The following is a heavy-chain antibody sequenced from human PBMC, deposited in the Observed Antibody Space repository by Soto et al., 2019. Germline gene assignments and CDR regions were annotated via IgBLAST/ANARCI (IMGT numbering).Heavy chain of an antibody. J-gene: IGHJ4*02. CDR2: ISGSGGST. CDR1: GFTFSSYA. CDR3: AKDRDVLRYFDWGPEGFDY. V-gene: IGHV3-23*01. D-gene: IGHD3-9*01. Sequence: GGSLRLSCAASGFTFSSYAMSWVRQAPGKGLEWVSAISGSGGSTYYADSVKGRFTISRDNSKNTLYLQMNSLRAEDTAVYYCAKDRDVLRYFDWGPEGFDYWGQGTLVTVSS.